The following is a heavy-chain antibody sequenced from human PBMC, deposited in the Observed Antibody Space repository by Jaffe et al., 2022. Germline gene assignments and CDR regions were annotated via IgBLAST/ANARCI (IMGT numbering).Heavy chain of an antibody. CDR3: TRTTSTATGVAFDI. V-gene: IGHV3-73*02. CDR2: IRSKPKNYAT. D-gene: IGHD1-1*01. Sequence: EVQLVESGGGLVQPGGSLKLSCAASGFSFTASAIHWVRQASGQGLEWVGRIRSKPKNYATTYAASVEGRFTISRDDSKNTAYLQMNSLKTEDTAVYYCTRTTSTATGVAFDIWGQGTMVTVSS. J-gene: IGHJ3*02. CDR1: GFSFTASA.